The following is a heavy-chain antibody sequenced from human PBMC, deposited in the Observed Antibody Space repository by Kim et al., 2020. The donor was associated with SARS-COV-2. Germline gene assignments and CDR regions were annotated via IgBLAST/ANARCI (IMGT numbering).Heavy chain of an antibody. CDR2: IYSGGST. D-gene: IGHD6-13*01. V-gene: IGHV3-66*01. J-gene: IGHJ4*02. CDR3: ARVGSSWYLGV. CDR1: GFTVSSNY. Sequence: GGSLRLSCAASGFTVSSNYMSWVRQAPGKGLEWVSVIYSGGSTYYADSVKGRFTISRDNSKNTLYLQMNSLRAEDTAVYYCARVGSSWYLGVWGQGTLVTVSS.